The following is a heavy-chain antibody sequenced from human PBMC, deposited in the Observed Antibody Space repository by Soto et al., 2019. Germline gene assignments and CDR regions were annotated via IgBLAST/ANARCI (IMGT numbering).Heavy chain of an antibody. D-gene: IGHD5-18*01. J-gene: IGHJ4*02. CDR2: IKSITDGGTI. V-gene: IGHV3-15*01. CDR1: GFTFRNAW. Sequence: ESGGGLVKPGGSLRLSCAASGFTFRNAWMSWVRQAPGKGLEWVGRIKSITDGGTIDYAAPVKDIFSISRDDAKNTVYLQMNTLKTEDTAVYYCTTGGYTYGSDYWGQGTLVTVSS. CDR3: TTGGYTYGSDY.